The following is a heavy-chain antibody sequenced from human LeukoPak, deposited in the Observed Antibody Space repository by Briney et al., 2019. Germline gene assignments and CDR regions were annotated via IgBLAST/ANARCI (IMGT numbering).Heavy chain of an antibody. CDR3: AKAFGTNGYFQLPIDF. V-gene: IGHV3-23*01. CDR1: GFTFSNNA. D-gene: IGHD2-8*01. CDR2: ITGTIATGDPP. J-gene: IGHJ4*02. Sequence: GGSLRLSCAASGFTFSNNAMSWVRQAPGKGLECVSAITGTIATGDPPYYADSVKGRFTISRDNSRNTLYLPLNDLRAEDTAIYYCAKAFGTNGYFQLPIDFWGQGTLVTVSS.